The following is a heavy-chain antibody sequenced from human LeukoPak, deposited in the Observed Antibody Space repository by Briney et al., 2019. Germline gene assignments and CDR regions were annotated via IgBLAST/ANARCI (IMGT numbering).Heavy chain of an antibody. CDR3: ARVVQCSSTSCYGTRAFDI. J-gene: IGHJ3*02. CDR2: ISSSSSYI. Sequence: GGSLRLSCAASGFTFSSYSMNWVRQAPGKGLEWVSSISSSSSYIYYADSVKGRFTISRDNAKNSLYLQMNSLRAEDTAVYYCARVVQCSSTSCYGTRAFDIWGQGTMVTVSS. CDR1: GFTFSSYS. V-gene: IGHV3-21*01. D-gene: IGHD2-2*01.